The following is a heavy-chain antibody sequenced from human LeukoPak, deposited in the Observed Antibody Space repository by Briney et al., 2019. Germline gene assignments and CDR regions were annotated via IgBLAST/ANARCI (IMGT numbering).Heavy chain of an antibody. J-gene: IGHJ4*02. CDR2: IDPSDSYT. Sequence: GESLKISCKGSGYSFTSYWISWMRQMPGKGLEWMGRIDPSDSYTNYSPSFQGHVTISADKSISTAYLQWSSLKASDTAMYYCARQPDGDFSPFDYWGQGTLVTVSS. CDR3: ARQPDGDFSPFDY. D-gene: IGHD4-17*01. V-gene: IGHV5-10-1*01. CDR1: GYSFTSYW.